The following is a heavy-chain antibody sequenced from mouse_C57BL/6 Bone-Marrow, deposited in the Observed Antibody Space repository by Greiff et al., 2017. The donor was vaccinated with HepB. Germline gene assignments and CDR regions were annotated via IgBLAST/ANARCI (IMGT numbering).Heavy chain of an antibody. CDR1: GYTFTDYN. D-gene: IGHD1-2*01. CDR2: INPNNGGT. Sequence: EVKLVESGPELVKPGASVKMSCKASGYTFTDYNMHWVKQSHGKSLEWIGYINPNNGGTSYNQKFKGKATLTVNKSSSTAYMELRSLTSEDSAVYYCARLRRRLTWFVYWGQGTLVTVSA. J-gene: IGHJ3*01. V-gene: IGHV1-22*01. CDR3: ARLRRRLTWFVY.